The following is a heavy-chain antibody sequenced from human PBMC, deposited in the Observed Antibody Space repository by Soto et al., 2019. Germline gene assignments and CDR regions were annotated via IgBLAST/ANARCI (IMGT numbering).Heavy chain of an antibody. CDR3: ARDQTGNYDFWSGYPYYYYYMDV. Sequence: PGGSLRLSCAASGFTFSAYSMNWVRQAPGKGPEWVSVIYSGGSTYYADSVKGRFTISRDNSKNTLYLQMNSLRAEDTAVYYCARDQTGNYDFWSGYPYYYYYMDVWGKGTTVTVSS. CDR2: IYSGGST. D-gene: IGHD3-3*01. CDR1: GFTFSAYS. V-gene: IGHV3-66*01. J-gene: IGHJ6*03.